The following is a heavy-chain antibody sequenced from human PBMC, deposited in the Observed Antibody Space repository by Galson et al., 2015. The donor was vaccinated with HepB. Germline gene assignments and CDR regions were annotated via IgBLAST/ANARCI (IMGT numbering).Heavy chain of an antibody. Sequence: SLRLSCAASGFTFSSYGMHWVRQAPGKGLEWVAVISYDGSSKYYADSVKGRFTISRDNSKNTLYLQMNSLRAEDTAVYYCAKDPSVPYCSSTSCYSGAFDIWGQGTMVTVSS. D-gene: IGHD2-2*01. CDR3: AKDPSVPYCSSTSCYSGAFDI. CDR1: GFTFSSYG. J-gene: IGHJ3*02. V-gene: IGHV3-30*18. CDR2: ISYDGSSK.